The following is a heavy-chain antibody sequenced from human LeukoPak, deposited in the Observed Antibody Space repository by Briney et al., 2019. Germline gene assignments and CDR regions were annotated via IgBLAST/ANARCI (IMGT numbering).Heavy chain of an antibody. CDR1: GASISSGSNY. Sequence: SETLSLTCSVSGASISSGSNYWGWIRQPPGKGLEWIGYIYYTGDTYYNPSLESRVIMSVDSSRDRFSLRLTSVTAADTAIYYCGIITFYYDASGNPNDAFDIWGQGTKVTVSS. CDR3: GIITFYYDASGNPNDAFDI. V-gene: IGHV4-39*07. J-gene: IGHJ3*02. CDR2: IYYTGDT. D-gene: IGHD3-22*01.